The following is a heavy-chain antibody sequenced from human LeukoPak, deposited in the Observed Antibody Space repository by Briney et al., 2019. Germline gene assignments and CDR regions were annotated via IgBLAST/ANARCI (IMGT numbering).Heavy chain of an antibody. Sequence: ASVKVSFKASGYTFTGYYMHWVRQAPGQGLEWMGWINPNSGGTNYAQKFQGRVTMTRDTSISTAYMELSRLRSDDTAVYYCARVGGIAARPGNWFDPWGQGTLVTVSS. CDR1: GYTFTGYY. D-gene: IGHD6-6*01. CDR2: INPNSGGT. J-gene: IGHJ5*02. V-gene: IGHV1-2*02. CDR3: ARVGGIAARPGNWFDP.